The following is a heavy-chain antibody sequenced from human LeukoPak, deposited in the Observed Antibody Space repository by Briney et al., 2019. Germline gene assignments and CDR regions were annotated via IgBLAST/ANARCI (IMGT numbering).Heavy chain of an antibody. Sequence: NPSETLSLTCTVSGGSISSYYWRWIRQPPGKGLEWIGHIYYSADYNPSLKCRVTISVDTSRNQFYLKLSSVTAADTAVYYCARHFSGAAAPLPFDYWGQGTLVTVSS. D-gene: IGHD6-13*01. CDR2: IYYSA. CDR1: GGSISSYY. J-gene: IGHJ4*02. CDR3: ARHFSGAAAPLPFDY. V-gene: IGHV4-59*08.